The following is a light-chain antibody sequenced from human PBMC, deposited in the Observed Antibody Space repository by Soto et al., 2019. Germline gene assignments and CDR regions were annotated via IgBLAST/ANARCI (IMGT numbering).Light chain of an antibody. CDR1: QGINNW. V-gene: IGKV1D-12*01. CDR2: AAS. CDR3: QHANSFPIT. Sequence: DIQMTQSPSSVSASVGDRVTITCRASQGINNWLAWYQQKPGKAPKLLIYAASSLQSGVPSRFSGSGSGTDSSLTISSLQPEDFATYYCQHANSFPITFGQGTRLEIK. J-gene: IGKJ5*01.